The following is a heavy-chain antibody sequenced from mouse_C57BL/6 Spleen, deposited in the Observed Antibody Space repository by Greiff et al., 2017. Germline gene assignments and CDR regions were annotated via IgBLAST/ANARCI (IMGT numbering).Heavy chain of an antibody. Sequence: EVQGVESGGDLVKPGGSLKLSCAASGFTFSSYGMSWVRQTPDKRLEWVATISSGGSYTYYPDSVKGRFTISRDNAKNTLYLQMSSLKSEDTAMYYCARRLYDYDGYFDVWGTGTTVTVSS. J-gene: IGHJ1*03. CDR1: GFTFSSYG. D-gene: IGHD2-4*01. CDR2: ISSGGSYT. CDR3: ARRLYDYDGYFDV. V-gene: IGHV5-6*01.